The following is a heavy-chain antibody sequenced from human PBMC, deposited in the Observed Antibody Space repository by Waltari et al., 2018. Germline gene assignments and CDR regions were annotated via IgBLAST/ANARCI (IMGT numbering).Heavy chain of an antibody. D-gene: IGHD2-15*01. J-gene: IGHJ6*03. CDR3: AREGHGCSGGSCYDYYMDV. CDR2: IYHSGST. CDR1: GYSISSGYY. Sequence: QVQLQESGPGLVKPSETLSLTCTVSGYSISSGYYLGWIRQPPGKGLEWIGSIYHSGSTYYNPSLKSRVTISVDTSKNQFSLKLSSVTAADTAVYYCAREGHGCSGGSCYDYYMDVWGKGTTVTVSS. V-gene: IGHV4-38-2*02.